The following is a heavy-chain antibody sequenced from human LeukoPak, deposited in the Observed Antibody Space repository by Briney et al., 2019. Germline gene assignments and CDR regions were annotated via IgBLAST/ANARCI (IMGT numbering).Heavy chain of an antibody. J-gene: IGHJ4*02. CDR3: ARGLLAAAGICRDSGGIFDY. D-gene: IGHD6-13*01. CDR1: GYSISSGYY. V-gene: IGHV4-38-2*02. Sequence: SETLSLTCTVSGYSISSGYYWGWIRQPPGKGLEWIGSIYHSGSTYYNPSLKSRVTISVDTSKNQFSLKLSSVTAADTAVYYCARGLLAAAGICRDSGGIFDYWGQGTLVTVSS. CDR2: IYHSGST.